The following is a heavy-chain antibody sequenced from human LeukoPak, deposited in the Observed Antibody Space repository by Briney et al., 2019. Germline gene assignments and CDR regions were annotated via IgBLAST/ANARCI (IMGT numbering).Heavy chain of an antibody. Sequence: PGGSLRLSCAAPGFTFSAYSMTWIRQAPGKGLEWVSYISSGSEDTLYADSVKGRFTISRDNAKNSLYLQMNSLTAEDTAVYYCVGPPCLRGGYCSTHSWGQGTLVTVDS. CDR2: ISSGSEDT. J-gene: IGHJ4*02. V-gene: IGHV3-11*03. CDR1: GFTFSAYS. D-gene: IGHD2-2*01. CDR3: VGPPCLRGGYCSTHS.